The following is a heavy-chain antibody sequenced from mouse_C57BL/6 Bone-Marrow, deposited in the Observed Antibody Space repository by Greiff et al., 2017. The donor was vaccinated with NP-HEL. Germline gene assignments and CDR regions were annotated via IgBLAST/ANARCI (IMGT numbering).Heavy chain of an antibody. V-gene: IGHV14-4*01. CDR3: TTRLRQAMDY. CDR2: IDPENGDT. D-gene: IGHD2-4*01. CDR1: GFNIKDDY. Sequence: EVQRVESGAELVRPGASVKLSCTASGFNIKDDYMHWVKQRPEQGLEWIGWIDPENGDTEYASKFQGKATITADTSSNTAYLQLSSLTSEDTAVYYCTTRLRQAMDYWGQGTSVTVSS. J-gene: IGHJ4*01.